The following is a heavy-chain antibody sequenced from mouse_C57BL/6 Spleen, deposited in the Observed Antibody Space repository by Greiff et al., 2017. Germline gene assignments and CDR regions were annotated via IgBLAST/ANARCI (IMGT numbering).Heavy chain of an antibody. J-gene: IGHJ3*01. CDR2: INPSNGGT. D-gene: IGHD1-1*01. CDR1: GYTFTSYW. Sequence: SGTELVKPGASVKLSCKASGYTFTSYWMHWVKQRPGQGLEWIGNINPSNGGTNYNEKFKSKATLTVDKSSSTAYMQLSSLTSEDSAVYYCARDYYYGSSYLAYWGQGTLVTVSA. CDR3: ARDYYYGSSYLAY. V-gene: IGHV1-53*01.